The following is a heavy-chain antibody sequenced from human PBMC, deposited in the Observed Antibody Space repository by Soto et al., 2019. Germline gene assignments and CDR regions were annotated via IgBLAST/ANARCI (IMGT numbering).Heavy chain of an antibody. D-gene: IGHD4-17*01. CDR3: AKSGLKLLNTVENWFDP. V-gene: IGHV3-23*01. J-gene: IGHJ5*02. CDR2: ISGSGGST. CDR1: GFTFSSYA. Sequence: PGGSLRLSCAASGFTFSSYAMSWVRQAPGKGLEWVSAISGSGGSTYYADSVKGRFTISRDNSKNTLYLQMNSLRAEDTAVYYCAKSGLKLLNTVENWFDPWGQGTLVTVSS.